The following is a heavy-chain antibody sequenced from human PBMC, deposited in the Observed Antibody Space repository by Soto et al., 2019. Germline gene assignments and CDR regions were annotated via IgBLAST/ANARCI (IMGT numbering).Heavy chain of an antibody. J-gene: IGHJ4*02. D-gene: IGHD4-17*01. Sequence: EVQLVESGGGLVQPGGSLRLSCAASGFTFSSYSMNWVRQAPGKGLEWVSYISSSSGTIYYVDSVKGRFTISRDNAKNSLYLQMNSLRAEDTAVYYCARIGRLRWGDYWGQGTLVTVSS. CDR3: ARIGRLRWGDY. CDR1: GFTFSSYS. V-gene: IGHV3-48*01. CDR2: ISSSSGTI.